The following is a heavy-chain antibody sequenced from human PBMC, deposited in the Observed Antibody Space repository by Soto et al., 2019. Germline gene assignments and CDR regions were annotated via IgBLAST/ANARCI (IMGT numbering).Heavy chain of an antibody. CDR2: IKSKTDGGTT. V-gene: IGHV3-15*01. Sequence: GSLRLSCAASGFTFSNAWMSWVRQAPGKGLEWVGRIKSKTDGGTTDYAAPVKGRFTISRDDSKNTLYLQMNSLKTEDTAVYYCTTDHPLSSSGWYRDLASYWYWGQGTLVTVS. J-gene: IGHJ4*02. CDR1: GFTFSNAW. D-gene: IGHD6-19*01. CDR3: TTDHPLSSSGWYRDLASYWY.